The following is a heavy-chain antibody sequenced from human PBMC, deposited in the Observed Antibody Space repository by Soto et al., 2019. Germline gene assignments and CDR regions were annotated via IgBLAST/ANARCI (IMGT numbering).Heavy chain of an antibody. Sequence: QVQLVQSGAEVTKPGASVQVSYKASGFTFSHHSIHWVRQAPGQRLEWMGWINSDTGYTKYSQKFQARLTITWDSSAKTAYMELSSLQSEDTAVYYCVRGKEAGVWFDPWGQGTLVTVSS. CDR3: VRGKEAGVWFDP. D-gene: IGHD3-10*01. CDR2: INSDTGYT. J-gene: IGHJ5*02. V-gene: IGHV1-3*04. CDR1: GFTFSHHS.